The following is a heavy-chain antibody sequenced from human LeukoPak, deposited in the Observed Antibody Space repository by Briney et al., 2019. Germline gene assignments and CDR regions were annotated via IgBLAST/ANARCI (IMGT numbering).Heavy chain of an antibody. CDR3: ARDREYPSSYHRGAFDI. V-gene: IGHV1-69*05. D-gene: IGHD2-2*01. Sequence: SVKVSCKASGGTLSSYAISWVRQAPGQGLEWMGGIIPIFGTANYAQKFQGRVTITTDESTSTAYMELSSLRSEDTAVYYCARDREYPSSYHRGAFDIWGQGTMVTVSS. CDR2: IIPIFGTA. J-gene: IGHJ3*02. CDR1: GGTLSSYA.